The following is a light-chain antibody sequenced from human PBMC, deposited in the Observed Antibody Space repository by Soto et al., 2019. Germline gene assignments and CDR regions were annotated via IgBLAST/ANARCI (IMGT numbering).Light chain of an antibody. CDR3: QQYYSLPWK. V-gene: IGKV4-1*01. Sequence: DIVMTQSPDSLAVSLGERASINFNSSQSVLYSSNNKNYLAWYQQKPGQPPKPLIYWASTRESGVPDRFSGSGSGTDFTLTINSLQAEDVAVYYCQQYYSLPWKFGRGTKVDIK. J-gene: IGKJ1*01. CDR2: WAS. CDR1: QSVLYSSNNKNY.